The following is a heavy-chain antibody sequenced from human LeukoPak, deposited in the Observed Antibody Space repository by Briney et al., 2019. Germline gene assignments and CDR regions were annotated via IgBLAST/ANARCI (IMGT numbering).Heavy chain of an antibody. D-gene: IGHD3-3*01. CDR3: ARNYYDFWSGYYFDY. CDR2: IYTSGST. V-gene: IGHV4-61*02. Sequence: PSETLSLTCTVSGGSISSGSYYWSWIRQPAGKGLEWIGRIYTSGSTNYNPSLKSRVTMSVDTSKNQFSLKLSSVTAADTAVYYCARNYYDFWSGYYFDYWGQGTLVTVSS. CDR1: GGSISSGSYY. J-gene: IGHJ4*02.